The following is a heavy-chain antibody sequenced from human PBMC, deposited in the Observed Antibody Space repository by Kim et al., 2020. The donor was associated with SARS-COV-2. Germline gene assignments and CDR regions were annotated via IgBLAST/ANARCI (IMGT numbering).Heavy chain of an antibody. V-gene: IGHV3-11*01. Sequence: NTVYYADSLRGRFTISRDNAKNSLYLQVNDLRGDDTDLYFCARGRSSGWADWGQGALVTVSS. J-gene: IGHJ4*02. D-gene: IGHD6-19*01. CDR3: ARGRSSGWAD. CDR2: NTV.